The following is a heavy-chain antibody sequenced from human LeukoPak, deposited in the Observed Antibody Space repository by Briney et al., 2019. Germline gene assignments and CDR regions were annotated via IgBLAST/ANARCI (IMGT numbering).Heavy chain of an antibody. D-gene: IGHD3-9*01. CDR2: VTGGGSST. Sequence: PGGSLRLSCAASGFTFGDYAMHWVRQAPGKGLEWVSFVTGGGSSTYYADSVKGRFTISRDNSQNSLYLQMNSLRIEDTALYYCAKDRETTGYEHWGQGTLVTVSS. CDR1: GFTFGDYA. V-gene: IGHV3-43*02. CDR3: AKDRETTGYEH. J-gene: IGHJ1*01.